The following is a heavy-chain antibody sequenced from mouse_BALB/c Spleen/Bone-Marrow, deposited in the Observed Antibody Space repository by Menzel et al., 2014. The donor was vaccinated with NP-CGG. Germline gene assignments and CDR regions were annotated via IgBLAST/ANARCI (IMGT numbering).Heavy chain of an antibody. Sequence: EVKLMESGPELLKPGASVKISCKTSGYTFTDYTLHWVKQSHGKSLEWIGGVNPNIGGTNYNQKFKGKATLTLDKSSSTAYMELRSLTSEDSAVYYCARGRTAHWGQGTLVTVSA. CDR2: VNPNIGGT. CDR1: GYTFTDYT. CDR3: ARGRTAH. V-gene: IGHV1-18*01. J-gene: IGHJ3*01.